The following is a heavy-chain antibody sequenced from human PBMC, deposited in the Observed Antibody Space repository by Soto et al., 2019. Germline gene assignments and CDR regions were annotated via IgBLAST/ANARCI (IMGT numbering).Heavy chain of an antibody. CDR2: VNPSGGST. CDR3: AREENCSDGICYSEYFQR. D-gene: IGHD2-15*01. J-gene: IGHJ1*01. V-gene: IGHV1-46*01. Sequence: QVQLVQSGAEVKKPGASVKVSCKASGYIFTAYSMHWVRQAPGQGLEGMGVVNPSGGSTNYAQKFQDRITMTRDTSTSTVYMDLSSLTSEDTAVYYCAREENCSDGICYSEYFQRWGQGTLVTVSS. CDR1: GYIFTAYS.